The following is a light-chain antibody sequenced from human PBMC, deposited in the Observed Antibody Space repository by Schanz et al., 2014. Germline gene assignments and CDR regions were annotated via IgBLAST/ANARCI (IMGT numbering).Light chain of an antibody. CDR3: SSYAGNNKLL. J-gene: IGLJ2*01. CDR1: SSDLGSYNL. V-gene: IGLV2-14*02. Sequence: QSALTQPASVSGSPGQSITISCTGTSSDLGSYNLVSWYQQHPGKAPKLMIYEGTKRPSGVSNRFSGSKSGNTASLTVSGLQAEDEADYYCSSYAGNNKLLFGGGTKLTVL. CDR2: EGT.